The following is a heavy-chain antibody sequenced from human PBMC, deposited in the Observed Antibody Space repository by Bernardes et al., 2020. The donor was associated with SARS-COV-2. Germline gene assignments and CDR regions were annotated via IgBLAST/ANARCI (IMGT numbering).Heavy chain of an antibody. J-gene: IGHJ4*02. D-gene: IGHD3-10*01. CDR2: IHANGGTT. Sequence: GGSLRLSCAASGFTFRSYAMHWVRQAPGKGLEWVSTIHANGGTTYYADSVKGRFTISRDDSKNTLSLQMNNLRAEDTAVYYCAREISFGESDYFDYWGQGTLVTVSS. V-gene: IGHV3-23*01. CDR1: GFTFRSYA. CDR3: AREISFGESDYFDY.